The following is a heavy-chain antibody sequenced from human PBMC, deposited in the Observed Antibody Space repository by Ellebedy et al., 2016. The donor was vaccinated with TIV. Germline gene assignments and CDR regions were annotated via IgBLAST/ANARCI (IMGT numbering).Heavy chain of an antibody. Sequence: GESLKISXAASGFNFNVFAMHWVRQAPGKGLVWVSHIKSDGGSTIYADSVKGRFTISRDNAKNTLYLQMNSLRAEDTAVYYCASGFTHYGAFDIWGQGTMVTVSS. V-gene: IGHV3-74*01. J-gene: IGHJ3*02. CDR3: ASGFTHYGAFDI. D-gene: IGHD3-16*01. CDR2: IKSDGGST. CDR1: GFNFNVFA.